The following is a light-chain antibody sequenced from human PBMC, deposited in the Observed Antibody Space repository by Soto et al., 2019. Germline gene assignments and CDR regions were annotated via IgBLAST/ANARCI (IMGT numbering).Light chain of an antibody. J-gene: IGKJ1*01. CDR1: QSISSY. CDR2: AAS. CDR3: QQSYLTRT. Sequence: DIQMTQSPSSLSASVGDRVTITCRASQSISSYLNWYQHKPGKAPKLPIYAASSLQSGVPSRFSGSGSGTDFTLTISSLQPEDFATYYCQQSYLTRTFGQGTKV. V-gene: IGKV1-39*01.